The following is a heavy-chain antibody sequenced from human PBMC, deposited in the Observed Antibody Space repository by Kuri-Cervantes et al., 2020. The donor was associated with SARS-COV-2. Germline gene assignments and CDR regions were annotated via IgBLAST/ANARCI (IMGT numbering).Heavy chain of an antibody. V-gene: IGHV3-74*01. CDR1: GFTFSNYW. CDR2: INSDGSTT. Sequence: GESLKISCAASGFTFSNYWMHWVRQAPGEGLVWVSRINSDGSTTTYADSVKGRFTTSRDNAKNTLYLQMNSLRAEDTAVYYCARICSSTSCLGNYFDYWGQGTLVTVSS. J-gene: IGHJ4*02. D-gene: IGHD2-2*01. CDR3: ARICSSTSCLGNYFDY.